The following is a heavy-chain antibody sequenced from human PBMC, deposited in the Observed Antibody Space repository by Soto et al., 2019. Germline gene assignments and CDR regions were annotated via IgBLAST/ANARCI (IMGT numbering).Heavy chain of an antibody. Sequence: PSETLSLTCTVSGASITQYYWNWIRQSPGKGLEWIVSVSSTGSTVYNPSLTSRVTVSLDTSKNQFSLTLNSVTAADTAVYHCARSSPVVTAPWGQGTLVTVSS. CDR1: GASITQYY. V-gene: IGHV4-59*01. CDR2: VSSTGST. J-gene: IGHJ5*02. D-gene: IGHD2-21*02. CDR3: ARSSPVVTAP.